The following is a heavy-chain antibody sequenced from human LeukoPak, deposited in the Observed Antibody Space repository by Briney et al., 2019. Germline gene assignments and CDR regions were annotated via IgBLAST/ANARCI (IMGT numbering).Heavy chain of an antibody. V-gene: IGHV3-48*01. CDR3: TRVGYIDEGIDY. CDR1: GFTFSSYS. J-gene: IGHJ4*02. Sequence: GGSLRLSCAASGFTFSSYSMNWVRQAPGKGLEWVSHITASGTAMFYADSVKGRFTISRDNAKNSLYLQMNSLRAEDTAIYYCTRVGYIDEGIDYWGQGTLVTVSS. D-gene: IGHD5-24*01. CDR2: ITASGTAM.